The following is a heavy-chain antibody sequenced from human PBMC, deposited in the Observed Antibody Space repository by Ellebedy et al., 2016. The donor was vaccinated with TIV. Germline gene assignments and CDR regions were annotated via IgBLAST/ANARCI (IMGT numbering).Heavy chain of an antibody. J-gene: IGHJ6*02. D-gene: IGHD3-9*01. CDR1: GCSISTYY. CDR2: VYYSGYT. Sequence: MPSETLSLTCTVSGCSISTYYCSRIRQPPGQGLEWIGYVYYSGYTEYNPPLKSRVTISLDTSKDQFSLRLSSVTAADTAMYYCARGPLRYFDWVYYYHGMDVWGQGTTVTVSS. CDR3: ARGPLRYFDWVYYYHGMDV. V-gene: IGHV4-59*08.